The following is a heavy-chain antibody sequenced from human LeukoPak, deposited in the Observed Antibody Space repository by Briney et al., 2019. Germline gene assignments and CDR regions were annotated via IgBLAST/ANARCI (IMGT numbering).Heavy chain of an antibody. J-gene: IGHJ3*02. Sequence: ASVKVSCKASGGTFSNYAISWVRQAPGQGLEWMGWINPNSGGTNYAQKFQGRVTMTRDTSISTAYMELSRLRSDDTAVYYCARDKEGDAFDIWGQGTMVTVSS. CDR2: INPNSGGT. CDR1: GGTFSNYA. V-gene: IGHV1-2*02. CDR3: ARDKEGDAFDI.